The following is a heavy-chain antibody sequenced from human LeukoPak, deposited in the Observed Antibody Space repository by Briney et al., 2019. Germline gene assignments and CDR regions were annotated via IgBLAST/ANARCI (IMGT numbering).Heavy chain of an antibody. CDR3: AKMRGQYYHSYYMDA. CDR1: GFLFSSYA. V-gene: IGHV3-23*01. J-gene: IGHJ6*03. CDR2: GGSGGST. Sequence: GSLRVSCAASGFLFSSYAMSWVRQAPGKGLEWVSYGGSGGSTYYADSVKGRFTVSRDNSKSTLYLQMNSLTAEDTAVYYCAKMRGQYYHSYYMDAWGKGTTVTVSS.